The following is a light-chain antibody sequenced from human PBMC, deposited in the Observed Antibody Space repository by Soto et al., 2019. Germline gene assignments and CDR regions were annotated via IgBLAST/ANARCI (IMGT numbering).Light chain of an antibody. V-gene: IGKV1-5*03. CDR2: KAS. CDR1: QSISSW. CDR3: QQSNSYTIT. Sequence: EIQMTQSPSTLSASVGDRVTLTCRASQSISSWLAWYQKKPGKDPKLLIYKASSLESGVPSRFSGIVSGTEFNLTLSSLQTDECATYDGQQSNSYTITCCQVPRLAIK. J-gene: IGKJ5*01.